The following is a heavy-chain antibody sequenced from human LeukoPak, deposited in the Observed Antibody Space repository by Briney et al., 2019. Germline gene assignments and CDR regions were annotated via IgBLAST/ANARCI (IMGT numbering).Heavy chain of an antibody. J-gene: IGHJ6*02. CDR1: GGSISNYY. Sequence: SETLSLTCTVSGGSISNYYWSWIRQPPGKGLEWIGYIYYSGSTNYNPSLKSRVTISVDTSKNQFSLKLSSVTAADTAVYYCARAPPYYDFWSGYSYYYYGMDVWGQGTTVTVSS. V-gene: IGHV4-59*01. D-gene: IGHD3-3*01. CDR2: IYYSGST. CDR3: ARAPPYYDFWSGYSYYYYGMDV.